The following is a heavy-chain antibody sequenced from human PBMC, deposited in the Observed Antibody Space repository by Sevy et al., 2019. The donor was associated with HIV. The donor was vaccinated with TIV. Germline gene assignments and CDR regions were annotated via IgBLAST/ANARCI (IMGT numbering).Heavy chain of an antibody. CDR1: GFTFSSYS. V-gene: IGHV3-21*01. D-gene: IGHD2-2*01. CDR2: ISSSSNFI. Sequence: GGSLRLSCAASGFTFSSYSINWVRQAPGKGLEWVSSISSSSNFIYYADSVKGRFTISRDNAKNSLYLQMHSLRAEDTAVYYCARGEYCSRTTCSYFDYWGHGTLVTVSS. J-gene: IGHJ4*01. CDR3: ARGEYCSRTTCSYFDY.